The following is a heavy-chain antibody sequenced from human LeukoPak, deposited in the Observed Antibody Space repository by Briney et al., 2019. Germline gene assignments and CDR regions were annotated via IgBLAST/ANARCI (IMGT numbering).Heavy chain of an antibody. CDR1: GDSMNGYY. CDR2: IYYRGST. Sequence: PETLSLTCIVSGDSMNGYYWSWMRQSPGKGLEWLGHIYYRGSTYYNPSLKSRVTLSIDTSENQFSLKLTSVTAADTAVYFCVRHPWRLGSRDYNFDYWGQGILVTVSS. D-gene: IGHD3-16*01. CDR3: VRHPWRLGSRDYNFDY. J-gene: IGHJ4*02. V-gene: IGHV4-59*08.